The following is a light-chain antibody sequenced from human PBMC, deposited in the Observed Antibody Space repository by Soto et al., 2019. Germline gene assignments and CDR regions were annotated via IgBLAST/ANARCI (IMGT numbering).Light chain of an antibody. V-gene: IGKV3-20*01. CDR2: GAS. CDR3: QQYGSSPPRT. CDR1: QSVSNDF. Sequence: EIVLTQSPVILSLSPGERATLSCRASQSVSNDFLAWYQQKPGLAPRLLIYGASTRANDVPDRFSGSGSGADFTLSISRLEPEDFAVYYCQQYGSSPPRTFGQGTKVDIK. J-gene: IGKJ1*01.